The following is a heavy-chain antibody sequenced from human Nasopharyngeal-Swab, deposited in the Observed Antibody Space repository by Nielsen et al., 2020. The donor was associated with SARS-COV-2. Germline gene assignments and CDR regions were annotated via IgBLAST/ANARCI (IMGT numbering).Heavy chain of an antibody. Sequence: SETLSLTCAVYGGSFSGYYWSWIRQPPGKGLEWIGEINHSGSTNYNPSLKSRVTIPVDTSKNQFSLKLSSVTAADTAVYYCARGRYYDILTGYYYFDYWGQGTLVTVSS. V-gene: IGHV4-34*01. CDR1: GGSFSGYY. CDR3: ARGRYYDILTGYYYFDY. D-gene: IGHD3-9*01. CDR2: INHSGST. J-gene: IGHJ4*02.